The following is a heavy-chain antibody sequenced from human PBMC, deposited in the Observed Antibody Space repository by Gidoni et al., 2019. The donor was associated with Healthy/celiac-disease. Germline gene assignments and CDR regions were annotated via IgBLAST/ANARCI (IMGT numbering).Heavy chain of an antibody. J-gene: IGHJ2*01. V-gene: IGHV4-34*01. D-gene: IGHD6-19*01. CDR1: GGSFSGYY. Sequence: QVQLQQWGAGLLMPSETLSLSCAVHGGSFSGYYWRWISQPPGKGREWIGEINHSGSTNYNPSLKSRVTISVDTSKNQFSLKLSSVTAADTAVYYCARGSREQWLTNDLWGRGTLVTVSS. CDR3: ARGSREQWLTNDL. CDR2: INHSGST.